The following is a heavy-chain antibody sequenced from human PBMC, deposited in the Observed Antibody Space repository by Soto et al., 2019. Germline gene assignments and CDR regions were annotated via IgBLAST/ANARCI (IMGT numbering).Heavy chain of an antibody. V-gene: IGHV4-31*02. CDR3: AKFPLEPPPYDILTGYQRPFDY. D-gene: IGHD3-9*01. Sequence: SETLSLTCTVSGGSLKSGGYYWSWIRQHPGRGLEWIGYIYYTGRTYYNPSLESRVTFSVDTSKNQFSLKLSSVTAADTAVYYCAKFPLEPPPYDILTGYQRPFDYWGQGTLVTVSS. J-gene: IGHJ4*02. CDR2: IYYTGRT. CDR1: GGSLKSGGYY.